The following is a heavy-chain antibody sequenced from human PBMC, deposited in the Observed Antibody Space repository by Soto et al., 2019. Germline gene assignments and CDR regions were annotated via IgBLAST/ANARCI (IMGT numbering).Heavy chain of an antibody. J-gene: IGHJ5*02. Sequence: ASVKVACRASGYPFTSYVINWVRHAIGQGLEYFGWMKPNSGNTDYVQKCQCSVAMTWDSSITTAYMELSSLGSEDTAVYFCARGVKYDAYPRWFDPW. V-gene: IGHV1-8*01. D-gene: IGHD3-3*01. CDR1: GYPFTSYV. CDR3: ARGVKYDAYPRWFDP. CDR2: MKPNSGNT.